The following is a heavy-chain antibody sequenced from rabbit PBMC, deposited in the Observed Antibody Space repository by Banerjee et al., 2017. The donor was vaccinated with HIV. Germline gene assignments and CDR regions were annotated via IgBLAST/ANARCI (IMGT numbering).Heavy chain of an antibody. J-gene: IGHJ6*01. CDR3: ARDAGADYYITHGMDL. Sequence: QSLEESGGDLVKPEGSLTLTCKASGFDLISYYDMCWVRQAPGKGLEWIGCIYTGSSITDYASWAKGRFTISKTSSTALTLQMTSLTAADTATYFCARDAGADYYITHGMDLWGPGTLVTVS. CDR2: IYTGSSIT. D-gene: IGHD1-1*01. CDR1: GFDLISYYD. V-gene: IGHV1S40*01.